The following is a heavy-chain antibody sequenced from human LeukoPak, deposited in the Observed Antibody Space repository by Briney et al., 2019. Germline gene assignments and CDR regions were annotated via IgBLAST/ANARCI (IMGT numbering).Heavy chain of an antibody. D-gene: IGHD1-14*01. V-gene: IGHV1-3*01. CDR1: GYTFTSYA. Sequence: ASVKVSCKASGYTFTSYAMHWVRQAPGQRLEWMGWINAGNDNTNYSQKFQGRVTITRDTSASTAYMELSSLRSEDTAVYYCARGAGFAEPLPEYWGQGTLLTVSS. CDR3: ARGAGFAEPLPEY. CDR2: INAGNDNT. J-gene: IGHJ4*02.